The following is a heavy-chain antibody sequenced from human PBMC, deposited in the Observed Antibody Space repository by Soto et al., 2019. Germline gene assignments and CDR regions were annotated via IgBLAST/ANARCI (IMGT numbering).Heavy chain of an antibody. J-gene: IGHJ4*02. CDR1: GFTFSSYW. Sequence: GGPLRLSCAASGFTFSSYWMSCVRQAPGKGLEWVANIKQDGSEKYYVDSVKGRFTISRDNAKNSLYLQMNSLRAEDTAVYYCARDRGLYDSSGYYYARWGQGTLVTV. CDR2: IKQDGSEK. CDR3: ARDRGLYDSSGYYYAR. V-gene: IGHV3-7*01. D-gene: IGHD3-22*01.